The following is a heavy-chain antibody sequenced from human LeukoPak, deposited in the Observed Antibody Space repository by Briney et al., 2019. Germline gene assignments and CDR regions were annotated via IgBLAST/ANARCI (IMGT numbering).Heavy chain of an antibody. Sequence: PSETLSLTCTVSGGSISIYSWTWIRQSAEKGLEWIGRVLSSGDTKYNPSLKSRVTISVDTSKNQFSLKLSSVTAADTAVYYCARVSSGYSSREFDYWGQGTLVTVSS. V-gene: IGHV4-4*07. CDR1: GGSISIYS. CDR3: ARVSSGYSSREFDY. CDR2: VLSSGDT. D-gene: IGHD6-13*01. J-gene: IGHJ4*02.